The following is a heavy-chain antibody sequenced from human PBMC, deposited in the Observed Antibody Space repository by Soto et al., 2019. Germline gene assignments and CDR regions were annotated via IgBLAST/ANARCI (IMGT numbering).Heavy chain of an antibody. V-gene: IGHV3-23*01. Sequence: EVHLLESGGGLVQPGGSLILSCTASGFTFSNYGMSWVRQAPGRGLEWVSTIRGRGTNTYFADSVKGRFTISRDNSRNTLWLQVNSLRADDTAVYYCAKMDGNYPYWSFDVWGRGTLVAVSS. CDR1: GFTFSNYG. CDR3: AKMDGNYPYWSFDV. D-gene: IGHD1-7*01. J-gene: IGHJ2*01. CDR2: IRGRGTNT.